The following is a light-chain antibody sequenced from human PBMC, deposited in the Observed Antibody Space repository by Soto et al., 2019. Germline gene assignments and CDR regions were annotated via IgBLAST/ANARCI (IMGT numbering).Light chain of an antibody. Sequence: QSALTQPASVSGSPGQSITISCTGTSSDVDAYNYVSWYQQHPGKAPKLMIYDVSNRPSGLSNRFSGSKSGSTASLTISGLQAEDEADYYCSSYTSSRIRVFGGGTQLTVL. V-gene: IGLV2-14*01. CDR2: DVS. CDR1: SSDVDAYNY. J-gene: IGLJ3*02. CDR3: SSYTSSRIRV.